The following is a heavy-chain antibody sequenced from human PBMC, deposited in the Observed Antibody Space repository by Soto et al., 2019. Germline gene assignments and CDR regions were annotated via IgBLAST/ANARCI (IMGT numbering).Heavy chain of an antibody. CDR3: AKGVPGIAVAGTGYFQH. D-gene: IGHD6-19*01. CDR1: GVTFSSYG. CDR2: ISGSGDST. V-gene: IGHV3-23*01. Sequence: WGPLRVSCAASGVTFSSYGRRWVRQTPGKGLEWVSGISGSGDSTYYADSVKGRFTISRGNSKNTLYLQMNSLTAEDTAVYYCAKGVPGIAVAGTGYFQHWGQGTLVTVSS. J-gene: IGHJ1*01.